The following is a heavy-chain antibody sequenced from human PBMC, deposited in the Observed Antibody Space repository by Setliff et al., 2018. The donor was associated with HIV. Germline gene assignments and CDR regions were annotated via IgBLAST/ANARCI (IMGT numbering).Heavy chain of an antibody. CDR1: GGSISSGGYY. V-gene: IGHV4-31*03. Sequence: SETLSLTCTVSGGSISSGGYYWSWIRQHPGKGLEWIGYIYYSGSTYYTPSLKSRVTISVDTSKNLFSLKLSSVTAADTAVYYCASAAPYYDYVWGSYRHFDYWGQGTLVTVSS. D-gene: IGHD3-16*02. CDR3: ASAAPYYDYVWGSYRHFDY. CDR2: IYYSGST. J-gene: IGHJ4*02.